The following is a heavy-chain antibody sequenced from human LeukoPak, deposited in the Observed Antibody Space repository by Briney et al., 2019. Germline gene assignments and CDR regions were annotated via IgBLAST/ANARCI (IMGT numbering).Heavy chain of an antibody. V-gene: IGHV3-30*18. D-gene: IGHD6-6*01. CDR1: GFTFSSYG. Sequence: GGSLRLSCAASGFTFSSYGMHWVRQAPGKRLEWVAVISYDGTNKYYADSVKGRFTISRDNSKKTLYLQMNSLRAEDTAVYYCAKAGSSSVHYFDYWGQGTLVTVSS. CDR2: ISYDGTNK. J-gene: IGHJ4*02. CDR3: AKAGSSSVHYFDY.